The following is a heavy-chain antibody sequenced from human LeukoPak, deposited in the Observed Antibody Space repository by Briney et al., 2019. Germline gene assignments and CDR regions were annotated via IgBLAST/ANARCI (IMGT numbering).Heavy chain of an antibody. Sequence: SETLSLTCTVSGGSVSNSSYYWAWIRQSPGKGLEWIGEINHSGSTNYNPSLKSRVTISVDTSKNQFSLKLSSVTAADTAVYYCARKAFSSGYYTSDAFDIWGQGTMVTVSS. D-gene: IGHD3-22*01. CDR2: INHSGST. CDR3: ARKAFSSGYYTSDAFDI. CDR1: GGSVSNSSYY. J-gene: IGHJ3*02. V-gene: IGHV4-39*07.